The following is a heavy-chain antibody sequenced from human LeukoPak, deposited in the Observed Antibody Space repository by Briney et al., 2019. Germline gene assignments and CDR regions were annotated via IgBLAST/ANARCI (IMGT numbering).Heavy chain of an antibody. D-gene: IGHD5-24*01. CDR2: INPNSGGT. V-gene: IGHV1-2*02. CDR3: ELATIRALY. CDR1: GYTFTSYG. J-gene: IGHJ4*02. Sequence: EASVKVSCKASGYTFTSYGISWVRQAPGQGLEWMGWINPNSGGTNYAQKFQGRVTMTRDTSISTAYMELSRLRSDDTAVYYCELATIRALYWGQGTLVTVSS.